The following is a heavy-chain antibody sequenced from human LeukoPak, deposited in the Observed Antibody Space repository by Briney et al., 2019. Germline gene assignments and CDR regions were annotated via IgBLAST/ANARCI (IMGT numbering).Heavy chain of an antibody. D-gene: IGHD3-16*01. J-gene: IGHJ4*02. CDR1: GGSISSYY. V-gene: IGHV4-59*12. CDR3: ARELVGFTFGGVTDY. CDR2: IYYSGST. Sequence: SETLSLTCTVSGGSISSYYWSWIRQPPGKGLEWIGYIYYSGSTNYNPSLKSRVTISVDTSKNQFSLKLSSVTAADTAVYYCARELVGFTFGGVTDYWGQGMLVTVSS.